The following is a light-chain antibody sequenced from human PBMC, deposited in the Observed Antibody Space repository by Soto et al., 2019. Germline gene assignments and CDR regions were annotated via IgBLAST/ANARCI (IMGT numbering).Light chain of an antibody. Sequence: EVVLTQSPGTLSSSPGERATLSCRASQSVSDNYLAWYQQTPGQAPRLLIYGASTRATGIPVRFSGSGSGTEFTLTISSLQPDDFATYYCQQYNSYSLTWTFGQGTKVDIK. CDR3: QQYNSYSLTWT. CDR1: QSVSDNY. V-gene: IGKV3-20*01. CDR2: GAS. J-gene: IGKJ1*01.